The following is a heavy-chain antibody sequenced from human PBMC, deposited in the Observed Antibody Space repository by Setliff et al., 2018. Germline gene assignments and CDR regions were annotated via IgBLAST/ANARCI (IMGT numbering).Heavy chain of an antibody. V-gene: IGHV4-34*01. J-gene: IGHJ4*02. Sequence: PSETLSLTCGVSGGSFSGHYWSWIRQSPGGGLEWIGEINYSRVVNYKPSLKSRVSILDTSKNQFSLRLTSLTAADTAVYYCARGSGSFPFDYWGLGTLVTVSS. CDR3: ARGSGSFPFDY. CDR2: INYSRVV. CDR1: GGSFSGHY. D-gene: IGHD1-26*01.